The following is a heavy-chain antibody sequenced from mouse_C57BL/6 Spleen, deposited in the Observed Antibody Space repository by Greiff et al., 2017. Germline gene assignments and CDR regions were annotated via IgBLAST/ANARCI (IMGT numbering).Heavy chain of an antibody. Sequence: VKLQESGPELVKPGASVKISCKASGYAFSSSWMNWVKQRPGKGLEWIGRIYPGDGDTNYNGKFKGKATLTADKSSSTAYMQLSSLTSEDSAVYFCARSDYGSIYWDYFDYWGQGTTLTVSS. D-gene: IGHD1-1*01. CDR2: IYPGDGDT. V-gene: IGHV1-82*01. CDR3: ARSDYGSIYWDYFDY. J-gene: IGHJ2*01. CDR1: GYAFSSSW.